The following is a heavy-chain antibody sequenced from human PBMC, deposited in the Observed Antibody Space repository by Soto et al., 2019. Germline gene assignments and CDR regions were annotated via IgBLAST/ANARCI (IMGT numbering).Heavy chain of an antibody. CDR3: ARDFLGQGSCDY. CDR1: GFTFSTYA. D-gene: IGHD3-10*01. J-gene: IGHJ4*02. V-gene: IGHV3-30-3*01. CDR2: ISSDETNK. Sequence: SGGSLRLSCAASGFTFSTYARQWVRQAPGKGLEWVAVISSDETNKYYADSVKGRFTVSRDNTKNTVYLQMNSLRAEDMAVYYCARDFLGQGSCDYWGQGTLVTVS.